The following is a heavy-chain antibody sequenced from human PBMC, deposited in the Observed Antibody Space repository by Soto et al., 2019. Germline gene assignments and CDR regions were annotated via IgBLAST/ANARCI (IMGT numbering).Heavy chain of an antibody. J-gene: IGHJ4*02. CDR3: ARHAGNGNVWPLDY. D-gene: IGHD2-8*01. Sequence: PSETLSLTCTVSGASITSSSYWAWIRQPPGKGLEWIGSIDYTEGTSSNPSLRSRVTMSVDTSKNQFSLRLTSVTAEDTAVYYCARHAGNGNVWPLDYWGQGILVTVSS. V-gene: IGHV4-39*01. CDR2: IDYTEGT. CDR1: GASITSSSY.